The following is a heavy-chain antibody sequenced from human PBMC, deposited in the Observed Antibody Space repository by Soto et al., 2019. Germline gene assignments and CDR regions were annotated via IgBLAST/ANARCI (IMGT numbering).Heavy chain of an antibody. J-gene: IGHJ3*02. D-gene: IGHD3-10*01. Sequence: PSETLSLTCTVSGGSISSGGYYWSWIRQHPGKGLEWVGYIYYSGSTYYNPSLKSRVTISVDTSKNQFSLKLSSVTAADTAVYYCARAHGSGWGAFDIWGQGTMVTVS. CDR3: ARAHGSGWGAFDI. CDR1: GGSISSGGYY. V-gene: IGHV4-31*03. CDR2: IYYSGST.